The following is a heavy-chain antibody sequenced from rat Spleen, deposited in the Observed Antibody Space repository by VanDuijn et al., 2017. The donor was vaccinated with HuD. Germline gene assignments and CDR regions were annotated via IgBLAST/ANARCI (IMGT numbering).Heavy chain of an antibody. J-gene: IGHJ2*01. CDR3: ARSRVYDY. CDR2: ISYDGSRN. V-gene: IGHV5-7*01. Sequence: EVQLVESGGGLVQPGRSLKLSCAASGFTFSDYNMAWVRQAPKKGLEWVATISYDGSRNYYRDSVKGRFTISRDNAKNTQSLQMDSLRSEDTATYYCARSRVYDYWGQGVMVTVSS. CDR1: GFTFSDYN. D-gene: IGHD1-4*01.